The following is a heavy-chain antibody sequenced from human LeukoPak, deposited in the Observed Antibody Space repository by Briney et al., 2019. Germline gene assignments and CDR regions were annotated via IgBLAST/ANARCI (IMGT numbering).Heavy chain of an antibody. D-gene: IGHD3-10*01. CDR3: VKAFQYYGSGSYGS. CDR1: GFDFSAYG. CDR2: ISYDGTNK. Sequence: GGSLRLSCAASGFDFSAYGMHWVRQAPGKGLEWVAVISYDGTNKYYGDSVKDRFTISRDNSNNTLYLQMNSLRAEDTAVYYCVKAFQYYGSGSYGSWGQGTLATVSS. V-gene: IGHV3-30*18. J-gene: IGHJ5*02.